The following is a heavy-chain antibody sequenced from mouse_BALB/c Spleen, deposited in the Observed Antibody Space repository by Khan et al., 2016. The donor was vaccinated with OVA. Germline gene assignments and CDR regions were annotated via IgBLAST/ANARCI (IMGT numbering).Heavy chain of an antibody. V-gene: IGHV5-6-5*01. CDR2: ISSGDST. CDR1: GFTFSNYA. Sequence: EVELVESGGGLVKPGGSLKLSCAASGFTFSNYAMSWVRQSPEKRLEWVASISSGDSTYYPDSVKGRFTISRDNDRNILYLQMSSLRSEDTAMYYCARDCGFAYWGQGTLVTVSA. CDR3: ARDCGFAY. J-gene: IGHJ3*01.